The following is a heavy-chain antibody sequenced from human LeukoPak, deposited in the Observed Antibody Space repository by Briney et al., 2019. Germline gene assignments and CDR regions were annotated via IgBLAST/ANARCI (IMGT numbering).Heavy chain of an antibody. D-gene: IGHD1-26*01. CDR2: ISGRGGNT. V-gene: IGHV3-23*01. CDR3: AKSGSGGYHYDYYLMDA. CDR1: GFSFSNFA. J-gene: IGHJ6*04. Sequence: QSGRSLILSCEAPGFSFSNFAMNCVRLAPGKGLEWLSSISGRGGNTYYAYSVSGRVTIPRDNSMDTLYLHINGLRVEDTATYFCAKSGSGGYHYDYYLMDAWGKGTTVTVSS.